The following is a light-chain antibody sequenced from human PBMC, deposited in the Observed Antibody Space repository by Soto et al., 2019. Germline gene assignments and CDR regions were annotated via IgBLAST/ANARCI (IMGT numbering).Light chain of an antibody. Sequence: ETVLTQSPATLSLSPGERVTLSCRASQSFCSGCLAWYQQKPGQSPRLPIYGASSRATGIPDRFSGSGSGTDFTLTISRLEPEDFAVYYCQHYGTTPWTFGPGTKVGIK. V-gene: IGKV3-20*01. J-gene: IGKJ1*01. CDR1: QSFCSGC. CDR3: QHYGTTPWT. CDR2: GAS.